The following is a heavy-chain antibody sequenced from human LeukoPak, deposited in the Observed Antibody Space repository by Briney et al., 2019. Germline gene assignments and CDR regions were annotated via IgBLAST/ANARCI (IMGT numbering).Heavy chain of an antibody. Sequence: SETLSLTCTVSGGSISSSRYYWGWIRQPPGKGLEWIGSIYYSGSTYYNPSLKSRVTISVDTSKNQFSLKLSSVTAADTAVYYCARLVDGGYSYGYRAFDIWGQGTMVTVSS. CDR2: IYYSGST. J-gene: IGHJ3*02. CDR3: ARLVDGGYSYGYRAFDI. V-gene: IGHV4-39*01. CDR1: GGSISSSRYY. D-gene: IGHD5-18*01.